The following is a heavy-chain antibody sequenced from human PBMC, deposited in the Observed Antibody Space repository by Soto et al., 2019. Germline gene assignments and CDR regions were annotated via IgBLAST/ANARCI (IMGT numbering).Heavy chain of an antibody. CDR3: ARARGGDYEGGFDY. CDR2: IDGNGIST. V-gene: IGHV3-23*01. D-gene: IGHD4-17*01. CDR1: RFTFSNYA. Sequence: GGSLRLSCAASRFTFSNYAMTWVRQAPGKGLEWVSGIDGNGISTYYSDAVKGRFTISRDNSKNTLYLQMNSLRAEDTAIYYCARARGGDYEGGFDYWGQGTLVTVS. J-gene: IGHJ4*02.